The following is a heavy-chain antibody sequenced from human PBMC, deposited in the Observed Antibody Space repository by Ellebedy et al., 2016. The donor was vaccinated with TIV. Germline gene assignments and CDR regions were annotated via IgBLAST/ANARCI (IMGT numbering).Heavy chain of an antibody. J-gene: IGHJ5*02. D-gene: IGHD3-10*01. CDR1: GYTFSSYD. V-gene: IGHV1-8*01. CDR2: MNPKNGDA. Sequence: ASVKVSXKASGYTFSSYDINWVRQATGQGLEWMGWMNPKNGDAGYGQTFQGRVTMTRNNSVSTAYMQLDSLTSADTAVYYCARGHAVSRGLVYKGLDWFDPWGQGTQITVSS. CDR3: ARGHAVSRGLVYKGLDWFDP.